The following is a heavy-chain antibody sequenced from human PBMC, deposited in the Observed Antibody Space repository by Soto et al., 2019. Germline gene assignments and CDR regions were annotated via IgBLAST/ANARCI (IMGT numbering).Heavy chain of an antibody. CDR3: ARDEDGGNFDY. D-gene: IGHD2-15*01. J-gene: IGHJ4*02. V-gene: IGHV4-59*01. CDR2: IYYSGST. CDR1: GGSISSYY. Sequence: SETLSLTCTVSGGSISSYYWSWIRQPPGKGLEWIGYIYYSGSTNYNPSLKSRVTISVDTSKNQFSLKLSSVTAADTAVYYCARDEDGGNFDYWGQGTLVTVSS.